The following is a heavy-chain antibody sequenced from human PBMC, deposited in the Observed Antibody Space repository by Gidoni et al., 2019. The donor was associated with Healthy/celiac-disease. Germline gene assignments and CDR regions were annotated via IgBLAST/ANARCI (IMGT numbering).Heavy chain of an antibody. J-gene: IGHJ3*02. Sequence: QVQLQESCSGLVKSSETLSLTCTVSGVSISSYYWSWIRQPAGKGLELIGRIYNSGSTNYNPSLKSRVTMSVDTAKNQFSLKLSSVTAADTAVYYCAIRVDTATKDAFDIWGQGTMVTVSS. D-gene: IGHD5-18*01. CDR3: AIRVDTATKDAFDI. V-gene: IGHV4-4*07. CDR1: GVSISSYY. CDR2: IYNSGST.